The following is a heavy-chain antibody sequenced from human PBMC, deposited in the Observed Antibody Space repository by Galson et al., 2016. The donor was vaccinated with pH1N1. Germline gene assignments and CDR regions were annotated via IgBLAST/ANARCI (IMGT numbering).Heavy chain of an antibody. Sequence: SLRLSCAASGFTFSSYWMTWVRQAPGKGLEWVANIKQDGTEKSYVDSVKGRFTISRDNAKSSLYLQMNSLRAEDTAVYYCAREGAYLDTYYYYYGMDVWGQGTTVTVSS. CDR2: IKQDGTEK. CDR1: GFTFSSYW. CDR3: AREGAYLDTYYYYYGMDV. V-gene: IGHV3-7*01. J-gene: IGHJ6*02. D-gene: IGHD3-16*01.